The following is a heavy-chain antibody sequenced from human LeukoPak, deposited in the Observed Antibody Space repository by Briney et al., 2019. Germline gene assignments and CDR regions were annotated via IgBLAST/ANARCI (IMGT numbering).Heavy chain of an antibody. J-gene: IGHJ5*02. D-gene: IGHD3-16*01. CDR2: IIPIFGTA. V-gene: IGHV1-69*13. Sequence: SVKVSCKASGYTFTSYAISWVRQAPGQGLEWMGGIIPIFGTANYAQKLQGRVTITADESTSTAYMELSSLRSEDTAVYYCARVENGGGNNWFDPWGQGTLVTVSS. CDR1: GYTFTSYA. CDR3: ARVENGGGNNWFDP.